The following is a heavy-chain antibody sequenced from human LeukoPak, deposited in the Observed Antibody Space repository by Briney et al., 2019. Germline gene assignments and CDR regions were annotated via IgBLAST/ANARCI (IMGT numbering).Heavy chain of an antibody. Sequence: AETLFLTCTVSGGSVSSGSYYWSWIRQPPGKGLEWIGYIYYSGTTNYNPSLKSRVTISVDTSKSQFSLKLSPVIAADTAVYYCARVLRYFDWLQGAFDIWGQGTMVTVSS. CDR2: IYYSGTT. J-gene: IGHJ3*02. D-gene: IGHD3-9*01. CDR1: GGSVSSGSYY. CDR3: ARVLRYFDWLQGAFDI. V-gene: IGHV4-61*01.